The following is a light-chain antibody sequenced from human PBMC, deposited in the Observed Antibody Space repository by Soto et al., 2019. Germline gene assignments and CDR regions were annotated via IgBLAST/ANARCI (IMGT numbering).Light chain of an antibody. CDR1: ESVRSSY. J-gene: IGKJ1*01. CDR2: IAS. CDR3: QQYGSSPWT. V-gene: IGKV3-20*01. Sequence: IVLTQSPGTLSLSPGERATLSCRASESVRSSYLAWYQQKPGQAPRLLIFIASSRAAGIPDRFSGSGSGTDFTLTISRLEPEDFAVYYCQQYGSSPWTFGQGTKVEIK.